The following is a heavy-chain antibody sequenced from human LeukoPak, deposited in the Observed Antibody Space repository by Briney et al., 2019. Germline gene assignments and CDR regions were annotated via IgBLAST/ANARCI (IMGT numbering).Heavy chain of an antibody. CDR3: AKELLLGYFYMDV. CDR2: TRYDGTIK. D-gene: IGHD1-26*01. CDR1: GFSFSNYG. V-gene: IGHV3-30*02. J-gene: IGHJ6*03. Sequence: QPGGSLTLSWAASGFSFSNYGMHWVRQTPGKGLESVAFTRYDGTIKDYADYVKGRFTISRDNSQNVLHLQMKSLRTEDTAVYYCAKELLLGYFYMDVWGKGTTVIVSS.